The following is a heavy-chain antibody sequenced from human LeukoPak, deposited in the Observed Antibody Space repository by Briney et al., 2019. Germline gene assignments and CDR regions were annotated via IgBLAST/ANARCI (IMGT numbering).Heavy chain of an antibody. J-gene: IGHJ4*02. Sequence: GGSLRLSCAASGFTFSDHYMNWVRQAPGKGLEWVSYISGSSSNIYYADSVKGRFTISRDNAKNSLYLQMNSLRVEDTAVYHCVRKFAYWGQGTLVTVSS. V-gene: IGHV3-48*01. CDR1: GFTFSDHY. CDR2: ISGSSSNI. CDR3: VRKFAY.